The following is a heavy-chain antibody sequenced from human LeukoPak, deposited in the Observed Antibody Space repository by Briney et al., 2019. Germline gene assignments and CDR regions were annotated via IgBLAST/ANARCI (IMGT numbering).Heavy chain of an antibody. D-gene: IGHD6-6*01. CDR2: IYPYSGDT. Sequence: SVQVSCKASGYTFTGYYIHWVRQAPGQGLEWMGWIYPYSGDTKYAQNFQGRVTMTRDTSISTAYMELSSLKSDDTAVYYCARDRNSGSSLDIWGQGTMLTVSS. V-gene: IGHV1-2*02. J-gene: IGHJ3*02. CDR3: ARDRNSGSSLDI. CDR1: GYTFTGYY.